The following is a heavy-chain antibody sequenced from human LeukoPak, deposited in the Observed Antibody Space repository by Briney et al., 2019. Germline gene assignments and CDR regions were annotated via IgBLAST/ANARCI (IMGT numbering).Heavy chain of an antibody. J-gene: IGHJ4*02. CDR1: GFTFGAYS. V-gene: IGHV3-48*01. Sequence: GGSLRLSCAASGFTFGAYSMNWVRQVPGKGLEWVSYISSGSRTIYYADSVKGRFTVSRDNAMNSLNLQMDSLRAEDTAVYYCARESITGHRDFDYWGQGTLVTVSS. CDR2: ISSGSRTI. CDR3: ARESITGHRDFDY. D-gene: IGHD1-20*01.